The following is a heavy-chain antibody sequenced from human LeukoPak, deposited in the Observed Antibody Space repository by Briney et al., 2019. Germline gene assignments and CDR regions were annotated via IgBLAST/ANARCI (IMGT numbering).Heavy chain of an antibody. V-gene: IGHV1-18*01. CDR1: GYTFTSYG. CDR2: ISAYDGNT. CDR3: ATPNPTVTLGFGNWFDP. D-gene: IGHD4-17*01. J-gene: IGHJ5*02. Sequence: ASVKVSGKASGYTFTSYGISWGRQAPGQGLEGRGWISAYDGNTNYAQKLQGRGTVTTDTSTSTPYMELTSLRSDDTAVYYCATPNPTVTLGFGNWFDPWGQGPLVPVSS.